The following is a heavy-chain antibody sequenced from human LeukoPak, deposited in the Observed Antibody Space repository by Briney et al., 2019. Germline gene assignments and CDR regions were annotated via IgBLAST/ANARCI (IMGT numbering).Heavy chain of an antibody. D-gene: IGHD4-17*01. CDR1: GGYINNYY. V-gene: IGHV4-59*01. J-gene: IGHJ4*02. Sequence: SETLSLTCTVSGGYINNYYWSWIRQPPGKGLEWIGYIYYRGSTNYNPSLKSRVTFSVDTSKNQFSLKLNSVTAADTAVYYCARGGDYGDLRYFDYWGQGTLVTVSS. CDR2: IYYRGST. CDR3: ARGGDYGDLRYFDY.